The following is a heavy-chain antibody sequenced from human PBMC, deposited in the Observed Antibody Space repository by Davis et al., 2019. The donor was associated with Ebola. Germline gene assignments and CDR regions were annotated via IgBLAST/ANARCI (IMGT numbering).Heavy chain of an antibody. J-gene: IGHJ5*02. CDR3: VRDYIFAFDL. V-gene: IGHV3-48*02. CDR1: GFTFSDFS. CDR2: ITTGSNAI. Sequence: PGGSLRLSFAAPGFTFSDFSMNWVRQAPGEALEWISYITTGSNAIHYADSVKGRFTVSKDNVKNSLFLQMNSLRDEDSAVYYCVRDYIFAFDLWGQGAQVTVSS.